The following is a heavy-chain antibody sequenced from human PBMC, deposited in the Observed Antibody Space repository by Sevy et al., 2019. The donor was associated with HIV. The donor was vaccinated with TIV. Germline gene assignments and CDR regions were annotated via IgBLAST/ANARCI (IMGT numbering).Heavy chain of an antibody. CDR3: AKRFESWDGMDV. D-gene: IGHD3-16*01. CDR2: ISGISNYI. Sequence: GGSLRLSCAASGFTFSSYYMNWVRQAPGKGLEWVSSISGISNYIYYADSVKGRFTISRDNAKNSLYLQMHSLRAEDTAVYYCAKRFESWDGMDVWGQGTTVTVSS. V-gene: IGHV3-21*01. J-gene: IGHJ6*02. CDR1: GFTFSSYY.